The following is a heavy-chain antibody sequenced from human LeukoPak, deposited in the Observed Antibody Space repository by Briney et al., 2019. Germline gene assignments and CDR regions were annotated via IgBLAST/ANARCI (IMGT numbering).Heavy chain of an antibody. D-gene: IGHD4-17*01. CDR3: ARPRKRTTTVTTRFNWFDP. CDR2: INPNSGGT. CDR1: GYTFTGYY. J-gene: IGHJ5*02. Sequence: ASVKVSCKASGYTFTGYYMHWVRQAPGQGLEWMGWINPNSGGTNYAQKFQGRVTMTRDTSISTAYMELSRLRSDDTAVYYCARPRKRTTTVTTRFNWFDPWGQGTLVTVSS. V-gene: IGHV1-2*02.